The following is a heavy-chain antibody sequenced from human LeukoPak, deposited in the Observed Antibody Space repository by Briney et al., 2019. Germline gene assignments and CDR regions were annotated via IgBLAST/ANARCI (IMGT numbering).Heavy chain of an antibody. V-gene: IGHV3-23*01. CDR1: GFTFSSYA. J-gene: IGHJ5*02. CDR2: ISTSGGST. CDR3: AKELYCSSTSCAQFDP. D-gene: IGHD2-2*01. Sequence: PGGSLRLSCAASGFTFSSYAMGWVRQAPGKGLEWVSVISTSGGSTYYADSVKGRFTISRDNSKNTLYLQMNSLRAEDTAIYYCAKELYCSSTSCAQFDPWGQGTLVTVSS.